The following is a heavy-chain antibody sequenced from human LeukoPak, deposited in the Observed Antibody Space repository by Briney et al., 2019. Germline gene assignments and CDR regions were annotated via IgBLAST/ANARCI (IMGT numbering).Heavy chain of an antibody. CDR1: GGSFSGYY. Sequence: SETLSLTCAVYGGSFSGYYWSWIRQPPGKGLEWIGEFNHSGSTNYNPSLKSRVTISVDTSKNQFSLKLSSVTAADTAVYYCARGFSPNCSSTSCYMRYNYYMDVWGKGTTVTVSS. CDR3: ARGFSPNCSSTSCYMRYNYYMDV. D-gene: IGHD2-2*02. CDR2: FNHSGST. J-gene: IGHJ6*03. V-gene: IGHV4-34*01.